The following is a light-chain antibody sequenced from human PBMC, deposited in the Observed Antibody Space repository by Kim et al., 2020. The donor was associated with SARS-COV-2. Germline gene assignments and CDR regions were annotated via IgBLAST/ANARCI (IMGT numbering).Light chain of an antibody. V-gene: IGLV2-14*03. J-gene: IGLJ3*02. CDR3: CSFTSSSTLV. Sequence: GQSITISCTGTSNDIGGYNYVSWYQHHPGKAPKLIITDVTKRPSGVSNRFSGSKSGNTASLTISGLQTEDEADYCCCSFTSSSTLVFGGGTQLTVL. CDR2: DVT. CDR1: SNDIGGYNY.